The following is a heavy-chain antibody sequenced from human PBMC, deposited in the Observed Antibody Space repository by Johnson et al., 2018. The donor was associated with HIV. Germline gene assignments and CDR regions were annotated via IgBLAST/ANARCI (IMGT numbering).Heavy chain of an antibody. D-gene: IGHD5-24*01. Sequence: VQLVESGGGVERPGGSLRLSCATSGFTFDDYGMSWVRQVPGKGLEWVSGINSDGSSTSYADSVKGRFTISRDNAKNTLYLQMNSLRAEDTAVYYCARGPGPFEMGGDAFDIWGQGTMVTVSS. CDR2: INSDGSST. J-gene: IGHJ3*02. CDR3: ARGPGPFEMGGDAFDI. V-gene: IGHV3-20*04. CDR1: GFTFDDYG.